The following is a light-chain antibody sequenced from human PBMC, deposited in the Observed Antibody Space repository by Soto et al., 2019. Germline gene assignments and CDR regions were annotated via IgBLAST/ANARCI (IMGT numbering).Light chain of an antibody. CDR3: QQFNGWPRT. J-gene: IGKJ1*01. CDR1: QSVSRT. Sequence: EIVMTQSPVTLSVSPGGRATLSCRASQSVSRTLAGYQQNPGLAPCLLISRSYTWATGIPSRFSRSGSGTEFTLTISSLQSEDFAVYYCQQFNGWPRTFGQGTKVDIK. CDR2: RSY. V-gene: IGKV3-15*01.